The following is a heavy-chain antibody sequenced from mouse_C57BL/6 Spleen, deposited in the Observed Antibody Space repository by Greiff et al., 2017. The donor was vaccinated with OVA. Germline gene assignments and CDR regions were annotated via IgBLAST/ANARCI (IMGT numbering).Heavy chain of an antibody. Sequence: LKQSGGGLVKPGGSLKLSCAASGFTFSDYGMHWVRQAPEKGLEWVAYISSGSSTIYYADTVKGRFTISRDNAKNTLFLQMTSLRSEDTAMYYCATLGPDYWGQGSTLTVSS. CDR2: ISSGSSTI. J-gene: IGHJ2*01. V-gene: IGHV5-17*01. CDR3: ATLGPDY. CDR1: GFTFSDYG. D-gene: IGHD4-1*01.